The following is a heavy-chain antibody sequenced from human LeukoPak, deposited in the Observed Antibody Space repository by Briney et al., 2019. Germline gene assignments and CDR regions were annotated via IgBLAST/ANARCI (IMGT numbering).Heavy chain of an antibody. Sequence: SQTLSLTCTVSGGSISSGDYYWSWIRQPPGKGLEWIGSIYHSGSTYYNPSLKSRVTISVDTSKNQFSLKLSSVTAADTAVYYCARHERWEKVAGLFDYWGQGTLVTVSS. CDR1: GGSISSGDYY. J-gene: IGHJ4*02. CDR3: ARHERWEKVAGLFDY. V-gene: IGHV4-39*01. D-gene: IGHD6-19*01. CDR2: IYHSGST.